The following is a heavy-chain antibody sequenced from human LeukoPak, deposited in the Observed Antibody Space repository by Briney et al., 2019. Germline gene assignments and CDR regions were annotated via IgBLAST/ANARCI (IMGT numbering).Heavy chain of an antibody. Sequence: GTLRLSCAASGFTFSDYLMSWVRQAPGQGLEGVGSIKQYISEKEYVDTVQGRFNITSDNANNSLYLQLNSLRSEHTAVFYCAELGITMIGGVWGKRTTVTISS. CDR1: GFTFSDYL. V-gene: IGHV3-7*01. J-gene: IGHJ6*04. CDR2: IKQYISEK. D-gene: IGHD3-10*02. CDR3: AELGITMIGGV.